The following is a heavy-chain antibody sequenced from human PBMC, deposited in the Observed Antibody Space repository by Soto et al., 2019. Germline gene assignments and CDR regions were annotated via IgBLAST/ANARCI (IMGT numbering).Heavy chain of an antibody. J-gene: IGHJ4*02. V-gene: IGHV3-7*04. CDR1: GFPYSTYC. Sequence: PGGSLRLSSAASGFPYSTYCMSWVRQAPGKGLEWVANIRQDGSERYYVDSLKGRFTISRDNAKNSLYLQMNSLRAEDTAVYYCARAAVVGLYYFDYWGQGTLVTVSS. CDR3: ARAAVVGLYYFDY. D-gene: IGHD6-19*01. CDR2: IRQDGSER.